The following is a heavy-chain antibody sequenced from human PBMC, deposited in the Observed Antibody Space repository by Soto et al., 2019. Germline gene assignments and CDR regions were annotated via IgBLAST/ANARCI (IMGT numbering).Heavy chain of an antibody. CDR3: ASNIFYDFWSGYYAFDI. J-gene: IGHJ3*02. CDR1: GFILSSYW. V-gene: IGHV3-7*01. CDR2: IKPDGSGK. Sequence: EVQLVESGGDFVQPGGSLRLSCVASGFILSSYWMSWVRQAPGKGLEWVGNIKPDGSGKYYVDSVKGRFTISRDNAKNSRCLHMNSLRAEDTAVYYCASNIFYDFWSGYYAFDIWGRGTMVTVSS. D-gene: IGHD3-3*01.